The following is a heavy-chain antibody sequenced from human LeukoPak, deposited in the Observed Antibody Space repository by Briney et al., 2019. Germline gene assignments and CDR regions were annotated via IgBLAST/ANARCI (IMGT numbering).Heavy chain of an antibody. CDR3: ASPTDDSSGYEEYFQH. CDR2: ISYVGSNK. CDR1: GFTFSSYA. J-gene: IGHJ1*01. Sequence: GRSLRLSCAASGFTFSSYAMHWVRQAPGKGLEWVAVISYVGSNKYYADSVKGRFTISRDNSKNTLYLQMNSLRAEDTAVYYCASPTDDSSGYEEYFQHWGQGTLVTVSS. V-gene: IGHV3-30-3*01. D-gene: IGHD3-22*01.